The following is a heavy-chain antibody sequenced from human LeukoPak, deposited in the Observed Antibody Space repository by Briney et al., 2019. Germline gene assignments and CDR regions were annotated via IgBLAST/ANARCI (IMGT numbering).Heavy chain of an antibody. J-gene: IGHJ4*02. V-gene: IGHV1-18*01. CDR2: ISAYNGNT. D-gene: IGHD3-22*01. Sequence: ASVKVSCKASGYTFINYGINWVRQAPGQGLEWMGWISAYNGNTNYAQSLQGRVTMTTDTSTSTVYMEMRSLTSDDTAVYYCASSKRIPSDSSGYYYVRVLLDYWGQGTLVTVSS. CDR1: GYTFINYG. CDR3: ASSKRIPSDSSGYYYVRVLLDY.